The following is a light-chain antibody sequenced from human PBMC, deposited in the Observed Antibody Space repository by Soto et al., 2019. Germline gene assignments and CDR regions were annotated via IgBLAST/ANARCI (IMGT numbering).Light chain of an antibody. V-gene: IGKV3-15*01. J-gene: IGKJ1*01. CDR2: SAS. CDR1: QSISDT. CDR3: QQYNNWPWT. Sequence: EIVMTQSPATLSVSPGGIATRSCRASQSISDTLAWYQQKPGQAPRLLIYSASRRATGFPGRFSGSGSGTDFTLTISSLLSEDLAVYYCQQYNNWPWTFGQGTKVEIK.